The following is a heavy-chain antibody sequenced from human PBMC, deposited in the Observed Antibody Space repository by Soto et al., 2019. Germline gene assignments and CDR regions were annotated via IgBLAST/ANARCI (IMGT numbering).Heavy chain of an antibody. D-gene: IGHD1-20*01. CDR3: ARASMYIWNDH. CDR1: GYTFTTYD. V-gene: IGHV1-8*02. Sequence: QVQLVQSGAEVKRPGASVKVSCEASGYTFTTYDINWVRQASGQGLEWMGCVNPSSGNTVYAQKFHGRVTMTRDTSISTAYMELSSLKSDDTAIYYCARASMYIWNDHWGQGTLVTGSS. J-gene: IGHJ5*02. CDR2: VNPSSGNT.